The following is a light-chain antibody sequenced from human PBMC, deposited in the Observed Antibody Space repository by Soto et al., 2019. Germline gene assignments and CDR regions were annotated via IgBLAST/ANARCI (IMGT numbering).Light chain of an antibody. Sequence: QSALTQPPSASGSPGQSVTISCTGTSSDVGGYNYVSWYQQYPGKAPKLMIYEVSKRPSGVPDRFSGSKSGNTASLTVSGLQTEDEADYYCSSYAGSINFVVFGGGTKLTVL. V-gene: IGLV2-8*01. CDR1: SSDVGGYNY. CDR3: SSYAGSINFVV. J-gene: IGLJ2*01. CDR2: EVS.